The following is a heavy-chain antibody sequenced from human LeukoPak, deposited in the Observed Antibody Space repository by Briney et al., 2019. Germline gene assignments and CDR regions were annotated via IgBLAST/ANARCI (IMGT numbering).Heavy chain of an antibody. V-gene: IGHV4-39*07. CDR1: SGSISTSNYY. Sequence: SETLSLTCTVSSGSISTSNYYWGWVRQPPGKALEWIGNIFYSGSTNYNPSLKSRVTISVDTSKNQFSLKLSSVTAADTAVYYCATFKRVQLWLADYWGQGTLVTVSS. D-gene: IGHD5-18*01. CDR2: IFYSGST. CDR3: ATFKRVQLWLADY. J-gene: IGHJ4*02.